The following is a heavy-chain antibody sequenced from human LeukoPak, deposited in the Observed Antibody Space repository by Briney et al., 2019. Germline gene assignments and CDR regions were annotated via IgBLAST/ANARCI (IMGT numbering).Heavy chain of an antibody. CDR3: ARDGGSCSGGNCYQTNWYYFDS. V-gene: IGHV1-3*04. D-gene: IGHD2-15*01. CDR1: GYTFTSYA. J-gene: IGHJ4*02. Sequence: ASVKVSCKASGYTFTSYAMHWVRQAPGQRLEWMGWINTGNGNTKYSQKFQGRFTITRDTSASTASMELSRLRSEDTAVYYCARDGGSCSGGNCYQTNWYYFDSWGQGTLVTVSS. CDR2: INTGNGNT.